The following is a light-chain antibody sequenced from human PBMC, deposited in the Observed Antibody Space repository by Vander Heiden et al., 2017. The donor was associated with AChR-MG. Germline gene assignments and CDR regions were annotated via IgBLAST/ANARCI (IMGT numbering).Light chain of an antibody. Sequence: DIQMTQSPSSLSAVVGDRVTITCQASRDINKYLNWYQQKPGKAPRLLIHDASNLQTGVSSRFSGRGSGTDFSFTISSLQPEDVGTYYCQQYDIVPPRYTFGRRTKVEIK. CDR2: DAS. CDR1: RDINKY. CDR3: QQYDIVPPRYT. J-gene: IGKJ2*01. V-gene: IGKV1-33*01.